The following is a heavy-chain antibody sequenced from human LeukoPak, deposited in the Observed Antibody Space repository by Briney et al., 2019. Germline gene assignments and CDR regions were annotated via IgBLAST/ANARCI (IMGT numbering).Heavy chain of an antibody. V-gene: IGHV4-4*07. D-gene: IGHD5-24*01. CDR1: GASIGSHY. Sequence: PSETLSLTCTVSGASIGSHYWNWIRQPAGKGLEWIGRIYTSGSTKYNPSLKSRVTISVDTSKNQFSLKLSSVTAADTAVYYCASQRDGHDYWGQGTLVTVSS. CDR2: IYTSGST. J-gene: IGHJ4*02. CDR3: ASQRDGHDY.